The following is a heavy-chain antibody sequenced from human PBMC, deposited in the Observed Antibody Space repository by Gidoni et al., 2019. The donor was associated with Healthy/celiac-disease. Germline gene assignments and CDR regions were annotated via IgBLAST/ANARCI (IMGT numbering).Heavy chain of an antibody. CDR2: IKQDGSEK. J-gene: IGHJ4*02. Sequence: EVQLVESGGGLVQPGGCLRLSCAASGFTFSSYWMSWVRQAPGKGREGVANIKQDGSEKYYVDSVKGRFTISRDNAKNSLYLQMNSLRAEDTAVYSCARAPGIQLWSLYFDYWGQGTLVTVSS. CDR3: ARAPGIQLWSLYFDY. CDR1: GFTFSSYW. V-gene: IGHV3-7*04. D-gene: IGHD5-18*01.